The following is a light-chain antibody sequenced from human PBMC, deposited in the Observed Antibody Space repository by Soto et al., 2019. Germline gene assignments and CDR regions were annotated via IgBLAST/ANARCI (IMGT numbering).Light chain of an antibody. CDR1: SSNIGNNA. CDR3: AAWDASLSACV. CDR2: YDD. Sequence: QSVLTQPPSVSEAPRQRVTISCSGSSSNIGNNAVNWYQQLPGKAPKLLIYYDDLLPSGVSDRFSGSKSGTSASLAISGLQSEDEADYYCAAWDASLSACVFGNGTKLTVL. J-gene: IGLJ1*01. V-gene: IGLV1-36*01.